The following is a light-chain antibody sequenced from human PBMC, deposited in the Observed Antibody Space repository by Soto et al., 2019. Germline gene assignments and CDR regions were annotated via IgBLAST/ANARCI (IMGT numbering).Light chain of an antibody. J-gene: IGLJ2*01. CDR1: SSDVGSYDL. CDR3: CSYARTNTVI. V-gene: IGLV2-23*02. Sequence: QSALTQPASVSGSPGQSITISCTGTSSDVGSYDLVSWYQQHPGKAPKLMIYEVNKRPSGVSNRFFGSKSDNTASLTLSGLPAEDEADYYCCSYARTNTVIFGGGTKLTVL. CDR2: EVN.